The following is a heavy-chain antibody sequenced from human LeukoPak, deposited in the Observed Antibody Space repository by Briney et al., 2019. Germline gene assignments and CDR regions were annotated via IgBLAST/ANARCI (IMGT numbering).Heavy chain of an antibody. CDR3: ARDRHNWNGGGAFDI. Sequence: ASVKVSCKASGGTFSSYAISWVRQAPGQGLEWMGGIIPIFGTANYAQKFQGRVTITADESTSTAYMELSSLRSEDTAVYYCARDRHNWNGGGAFDIWGQGTMVTVSS. V-gene: IGHV1-69*13. D-gene: IGHD1-20*01. CDR2: IIPIFGTA. CDR1: GGTFSSYA. J-gene: IGHJ3*02.